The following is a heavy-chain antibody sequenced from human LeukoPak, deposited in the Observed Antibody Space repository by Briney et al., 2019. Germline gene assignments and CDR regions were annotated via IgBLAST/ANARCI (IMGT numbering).Heavy chain of an antibody. Sequence: GASVKVSCKASGYTFTGYYMHWVRQAPGQGLEWMGWINPNSGGTNYAQKFQGRVTMTRDTSISTAYMELSRLRSDDTAVYYCARDRVTITTYPGYDYWGQGTLVTVSS. J-gene: IGHJ4*02. V-gene: IGHV1-2*02. CDR3: ARDRVTITTYPGYDY. D-gene: IGHD4-11*01. CDR2: INPNSGGT. CDR1: GYTFTGYY.